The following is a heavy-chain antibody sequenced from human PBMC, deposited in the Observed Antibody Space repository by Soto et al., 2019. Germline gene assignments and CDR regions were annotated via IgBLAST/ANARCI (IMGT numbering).Heavy chain of an antibody. CDR3: ARSLSTIGARPDY. CDR1: GYTFTGYY. J-gene: IGHJ4*02. Sequence: GASVKVSCKASGYTFTGYYLHWVRQAPGQGLEYMGWINPNTGGTKYTQKFQGRVTMTRDTSTSTAYMELSSLSSADTAVFYCARSLSTIGARPDYWGQGTLVTVSS. D-gene: IGHD6-6*01. CDR2: INPNTGGT. V-gene: IGHV1-2*02.